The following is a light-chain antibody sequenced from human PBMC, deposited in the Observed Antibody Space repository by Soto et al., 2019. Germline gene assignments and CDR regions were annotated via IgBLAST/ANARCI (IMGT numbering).Light chain of an antibody. Sequence: QSALTQPASVSGSPGQSITISCTGTSSDVCGYNFVSWYQQHPGKAPKLMIYEVSNRPSGVSNRFSGSKSGNTASLTISGLQAEDEADYYCSSFTSGSTLFGTGTKLTVL. CDR3: SSFTSGSTL. CDR1: SSDVCGYNF. V-gene: IGLV2-14*01. CDR2: EVS. J-gene: IGLJ1*01.